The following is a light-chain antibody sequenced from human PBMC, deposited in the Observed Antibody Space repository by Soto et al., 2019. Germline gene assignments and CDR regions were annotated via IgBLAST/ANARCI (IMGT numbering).Light chain of an antibody. CDR2: GAS. CDR3: QQYGSSPPIT. CDR1: KAISSSY. Sequence: IVLTQSPDTLSLSPGERATLSCRASKAISSSYLAWYQQKPGQAPRFLIHGASFRASGVPDRFSGSGSGTDFTLTISRLEPEDVAVYYCQQYGSSPPITFGQGTRLEIK. J-gene: IGKJ5*01. V-gene: IGKV3-20*01.